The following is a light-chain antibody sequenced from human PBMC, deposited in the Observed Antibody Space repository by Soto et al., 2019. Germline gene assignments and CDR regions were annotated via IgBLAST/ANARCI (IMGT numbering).Light chain of an antibody. CDR3: QAYDYSLSGSV. CDR2: NNN. V-gene: IGLV1-44*01. Sequence: QSVLTQPPSASGTPGQRVTISCSGGSSNIGKNDVNWYQQLPGTAPRLLIYNNNQRPSGVPDRFSGSKSGTSASLAITGLQVEDEADYYCQAYDYSLSGSVFGGGTQLTVL. CDR1: SSNIGKND. J-gene: IGLJ3*02.